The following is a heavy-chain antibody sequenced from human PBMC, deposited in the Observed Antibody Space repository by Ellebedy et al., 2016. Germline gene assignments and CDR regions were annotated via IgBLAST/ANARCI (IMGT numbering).Heavy chain of an antibody. V-gene: IGHV4-34*12. D-gene: IGHD1-14*01. Sequence: SETLSLXXSVYGGSFSGYIWSWIRQSPGKGLEWVGEIVHSGTTEYNPSLESRVTISIDTSKMQFSLNLSSVTAADTAVYYCARAKGKYAGFENWGQGTLVTVSS. CDR2: IVHSGTT. J-gene: IGHJ4*02. CDR1: GGSFSGYI. CDR3: ARAKGKYAGFEN.